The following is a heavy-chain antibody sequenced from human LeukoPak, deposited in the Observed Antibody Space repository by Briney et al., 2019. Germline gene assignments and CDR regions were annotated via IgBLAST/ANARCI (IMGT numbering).Heavy chain of an antibody. CDR3: ARRWEIAAAPFDY. CDR2: INPGDSDT. D-gene: IGHD6-13*01. Sequence: GESLKISCKGSGYGFTSYRIGWVRQMPGKGLEWMGTINPGDSDTRYSPSFQGQVTISADKSISTAYLQWSSLKASDTAMYYCARRWEIAAAPFDYWGQGTLVTVSS. CDR1: GYGFTSYR. V-gene: IGHV5-51*01. J-gene: IGHJ4*02.